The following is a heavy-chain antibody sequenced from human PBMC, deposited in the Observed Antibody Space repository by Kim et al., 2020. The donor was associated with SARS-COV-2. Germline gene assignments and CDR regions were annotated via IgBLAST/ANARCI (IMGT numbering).Heavy chain of an antibody. CDR3: ARSYGDDGGAFDI. J-gene: IGHJ3*02. CDR2: IIPILGIA. Sequence: SVKVSCKASGGTFSSYTISWVRQAPGQGLEWMGRIIPILGIANYAQKFQGRVTITADKSTSTAYMELSSLRSEDTAVYYCARSYGDDGGAFDIWGQGTMVTVSS. V-gene: IGHV1-69*02. CDR1: GGTFSSYT. D-gene: IGHD4-17*01.